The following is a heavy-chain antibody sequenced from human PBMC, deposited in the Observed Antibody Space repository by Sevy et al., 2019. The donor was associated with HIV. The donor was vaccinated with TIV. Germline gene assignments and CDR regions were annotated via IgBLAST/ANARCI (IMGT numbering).Heavy chain of an antibody. CDR1: GFTFSSYW. Sequence: GGSLRLSCAASGFTFSSYWMSWVRQAPGKGLEWVANIKQDGSEKYYVDSVKGRFTISRVKAKNSLYLQMYSLRAEDTAVYYCARIWSGDGFDYWGQGTLVTVSS. CDR3: ARIWSGDGFDY. D-gene: IGHD1-26*01. V-gene: IGHV3-7*01. J-gene: IGHJ4*02. CDR2: IKQDGSEK.